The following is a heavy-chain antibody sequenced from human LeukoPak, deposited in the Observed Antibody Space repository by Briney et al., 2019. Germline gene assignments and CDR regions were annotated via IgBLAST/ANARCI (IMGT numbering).Heavy chain of an antibody. Sequence: ASVKVSCKASGYTFTGYYMHWVRQAPGQGLEWMGWINPNSGGTNYAQKFQGRVTMTRDTSISTAYMELSRLRSDDTAVYYCAINSCSSTSCEGVYWGQGTLVTVSS. V-gene: IGHV1-2*02. CDR2: INPNSGGT. CDR3: AINSCSSTSCEGVY. D-gene: IGHD2-2*01. J-gene: IGHJ4*02. CDR1: GYTFTGYY.